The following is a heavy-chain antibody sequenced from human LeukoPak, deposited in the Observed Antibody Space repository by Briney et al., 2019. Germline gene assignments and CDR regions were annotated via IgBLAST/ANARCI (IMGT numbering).Heavy chain of an antibody. J-gene: IGHJ4*02. CDR1: GFSFKNAW. V-gene: IGHV3-15*01. CDR2: IKSKTDGETT. CDR3: AKNLPLPLDVATKSPFDY. D-gene: IGHD5-24*01. Sequence: GGSLRLSCVASGFSFKNAWMTWVRQAPGKGLEWVGRIKSKTDGETTDYAAAVRSRFTISRDDSRNTMFLQMNSLRADDTAFYYCAKNLPLPLDVATKSPFDYWGRGTLVTFSS.